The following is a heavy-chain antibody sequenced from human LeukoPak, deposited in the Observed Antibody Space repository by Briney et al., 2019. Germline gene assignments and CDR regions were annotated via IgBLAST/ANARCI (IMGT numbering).Heavy chain of an antibody. D-gene: IGHD3-22*01. Sequence: ASVKVSCKASGYTFTSYYMHWVRQAPGQGLGWMGIINPSGGSTSYAQKFQGRVTMTRDTSTSTVYMELSSLRSEDTAVFYCARGYYDSSGSYCPDYWGQGTLVTVSS. CDR2: INPSGGST. CDR1: GYTFTSYY. V-gene: IGHV1-46*01. J-gene: IGHJ4*02. CDR3: ARGYYDSSGSYCPDY.